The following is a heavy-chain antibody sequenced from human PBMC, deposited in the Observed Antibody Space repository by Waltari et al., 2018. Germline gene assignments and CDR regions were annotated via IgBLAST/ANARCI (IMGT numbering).Heavy chain of an antibody. CDR1: GFTVSRNS. V-gene: IGHV3-53*01. CDR3: AREIHHDFWSGSFDY. D-gene: IGHD3-3*01. J-gene: IGHJ4*02. CDR2: IVSGGST. Sequence: EVQLVESGGGLIQPGGSLRLSCAASGFTVSRNSMSWVRQAPGKGLEWVEVIVSGGSTYYADSVKGRVTISRDNAKNTLYLQMNSLRAEDTAVYYCAREIHHDFWSGSFDYWGQGTLVTVSS.